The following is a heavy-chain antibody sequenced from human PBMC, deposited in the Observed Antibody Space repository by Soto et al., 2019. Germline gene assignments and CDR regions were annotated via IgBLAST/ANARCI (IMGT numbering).Heavy chain of an antibody. CDR2: ISWDGGST. D-gene: IGHD3-22*01. CDR1: GFTFDDYT. V-gene: IGHV3-43*01. J-gene: IGHJ4*02. Sequence: GGSLRLSCAASGFTFDDYTMHWVRQAPGKGLEWVSLISWDGGSTYYADSVKGRFTISRDNSKNSLYLQMNSLRTEDTALYYCAKDLSRSLSGYMFDYWGQGTLVTVSS. CDR3: AKDLSRSLSGYMFDY.